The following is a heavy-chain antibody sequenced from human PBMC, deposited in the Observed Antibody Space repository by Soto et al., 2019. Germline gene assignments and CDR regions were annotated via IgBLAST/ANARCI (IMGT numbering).Heavy chain of an antibody. V-gene: IGHV3-21*01. J-gene: IGHJ6*03. CDR2: ISSSSSYI. CDR1: GFTFSSYS. CDR3: AREIGACSGGSCYYYYYMDV. D-gene: IGHD2-15*01. Sequence: GGSLRLSCAASGFTFSSYSMNWVRQAPGKGLEWVSSISSSSSYIYYADSVKGRSTISRDNAKNSPYLQRNSLRAEATAVYYCAREIGACSGGSCYYYYYMDVWGKGTTVTVSS.